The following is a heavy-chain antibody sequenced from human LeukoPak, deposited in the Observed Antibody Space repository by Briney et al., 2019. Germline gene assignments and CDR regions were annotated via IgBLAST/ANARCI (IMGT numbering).Heavy chain of an antibody. Sequence: GSLRLSCAASKVTFSSYEMNWVRQAPGKWLEWVSYISSSGSTIYYADSVKGRFTISRDNVKKSLYLQMNSLRAEDTAVYYCARDLFLWGAFDIWGQGTMVTVSS. CDR1: KVTFSSYE. CDR2: ISSSGSTI. CDR3: ARDLFLWGAFDI. V-gene: IGHV3-48*03. D-gene: IGHD2/OR15-2a*01. J-gene: IGHJ3*02.